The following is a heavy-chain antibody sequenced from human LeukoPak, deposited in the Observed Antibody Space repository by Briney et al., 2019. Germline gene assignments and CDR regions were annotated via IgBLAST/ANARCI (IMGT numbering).Heavy chain of an antibody. V-gene: IGHV1-69*13. J-gene: IGHJ4*02. D-gene: IGHD4-17*01. CDR3: ARSEYGAFDY. CDR2: IIPLFGTT. Sequence: SVKVSCKASGGTFSSYAISWLRQAPGQGLEWMGGIIPLFGTTNYAQKFQGRVTITAAESTSTAYMELSSLRSEDTAVYYCARSEYGAFDYWGQGTLVTVSS. CDR1: GGTFSSYA.